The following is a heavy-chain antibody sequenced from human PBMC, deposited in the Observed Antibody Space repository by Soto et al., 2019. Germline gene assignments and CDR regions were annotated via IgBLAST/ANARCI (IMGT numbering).Heavy chain of an antibody. CDR2: IIPILGIA. J-gene: IGHJ3*02. V-gene: IGHV1-69*08. Sequence: QVQLVQSGAEVKKPGSSVKVSCKASGGTFSSYTISWVRQAPGQGLEWMGRIIPILGIANYAQKFQGSVTITADKSTSTAYMELSILRSEDTAVYYCVRETTVTTWGAFDIWGQGTMVTVSS. CDR3: VRETTVTTWGAFDI. D-gene: IGHD4-17*01. CDR1: GGTFSSYT.